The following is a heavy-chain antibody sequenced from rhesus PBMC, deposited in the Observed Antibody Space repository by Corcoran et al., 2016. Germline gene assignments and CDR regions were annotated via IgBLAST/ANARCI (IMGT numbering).Heavy chain of an antibody. CDR2: ISYTGQTI. CDR1: GFTFSSYD. J-gene: IGHJ4*01. V-gene: IGHV3-136*01. Sequence: EVQLVESGGGLVQPGGSLRLSCAASGFTFSSYDMSWVRQAPGKGLEWVSYISYTGQTIYYADSVKGRFTISRDNAKNSLSLQMSSLRAEDTAVYYCTRSRGYSYSFPSYFDYWGQGVLVTVSS. CDR3: TRSRGYSYSFPSYFDY. D-gene: IGHD5-12*01.